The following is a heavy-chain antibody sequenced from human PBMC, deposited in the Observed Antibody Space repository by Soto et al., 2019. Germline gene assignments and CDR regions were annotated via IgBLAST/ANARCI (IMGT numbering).Heavy chain of an antibody. CDR1: YC. CDR3: TRVHYDILNGHLFRMDV. J-gene: IGHJ6*02. CDR2: IYPGDSDT. V-gene: IGHV5-51*01. Sequence: YCGGCVLQIPGKGLEWMGIIYPGDSDTRYSPSFQGQVTISADKSISIAYLQMNSLKIEDTALYYCTRVHYDILNGHLFRMDVWGQGTTVTVSS. D-gene: IGHD3-9*01.